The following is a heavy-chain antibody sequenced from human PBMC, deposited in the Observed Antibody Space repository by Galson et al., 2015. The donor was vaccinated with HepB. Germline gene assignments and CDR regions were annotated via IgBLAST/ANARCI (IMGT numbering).Heavy chain of an antibody. Sequence: SLRLSCAASGFTFRDYAMTWIRRSPGKGLEWVSGVVGGGEPSYADSVKGRFTISRDNSKSTLFLQIHSLRLEDTAIFYCARERKDGGGHPYFDSWGPGTLVTVSS. CDR2: VVGGGEP. D-gene: IGHD2-15*01. J-gene: IGHJ4*02. CDR1: GFTFRDYA. V-gene: IGHV3-23*01. CDR3: ARERKDGGGHPYFDS.